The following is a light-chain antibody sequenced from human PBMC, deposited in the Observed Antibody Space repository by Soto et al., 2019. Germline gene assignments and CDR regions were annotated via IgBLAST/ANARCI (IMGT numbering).Light chain of an antibody. J-gene: IGLJ1*01. CDR1: SSDIGGYDY. CDR3: SSYTSSSVPEHV. V-gene: IGLV2-14*01. CDR2: GVI. Sequence: QSAFGEPASVSWSPGESITISCTGTSSDIGGYDYVSWYQQHPGKAPKLIIYGVINRPPGVSTRFSGSKSGNTASLTISGLQAEDEADYYCSSYTSSSVPEHVFGSGTKVTAL.